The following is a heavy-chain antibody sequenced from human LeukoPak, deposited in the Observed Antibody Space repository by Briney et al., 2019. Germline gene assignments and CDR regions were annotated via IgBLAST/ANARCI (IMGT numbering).Heavy chain of an antibody. CDR2: TNHSGST. CDR3: ARTPGYSYGKPFDY. Sequence: SETLSLTRAVYGGSFSGYYWSWIRQPPGKGLEWIGETNHSGSTNYNPSLKSRVTISVDTSKNQFSLKLSSVTAADTAVYYCARTPGYSYGKPFDYWGQGTLVTVSS. V-gene: IGHV4-34*01. D-gene: IGHD5-18*01. CDR1: GGSFSGYY. J-gene: IGHJ4*02.